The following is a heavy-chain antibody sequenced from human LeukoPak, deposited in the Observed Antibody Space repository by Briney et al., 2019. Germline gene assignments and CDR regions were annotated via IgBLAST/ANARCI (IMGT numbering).Heavy chain of an antibody. D-gene: IGHD2-2*02. CDR1: GGSISSYY. J-gene: IGHJ5*02. V-gene: IGHV4-59*01. Sequence: SETLSLTCTVSGGSISSYYWNWIRQPPGKGLEWIGYIYYSGNTNYNPSLKSRLTMSVDTSKNQFSLKLSSVTAADTAVYYCARDLGYCSTTSCYTWFDPWGQGNLVTVSP. CDR3: ARDLGYCSTTSCYTWFDP. CDR2: IYYSGNT.